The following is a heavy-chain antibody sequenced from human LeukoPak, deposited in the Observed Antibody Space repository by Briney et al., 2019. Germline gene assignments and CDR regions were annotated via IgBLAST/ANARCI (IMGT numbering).Heavy chain of an antibody. J-gene: IGHJ4*02. Sequence: GGSLRLSCAASGFTFSSYGMHWVRQAPGKGLEWVAFIRYDGSNKYYADSVKGRFTISRDNSKNTLYLEMNSLRAEDTAVYYCARALITMVRGAENYFDYWGQGTLVTVSS. V-gene: IGHV3-30*02. D-gene: IGHD3-10*01. CDR3: ARALITMVRGAENYFDY. CDR1: GFTFSSYG. CDR2: IRYDGSNK.